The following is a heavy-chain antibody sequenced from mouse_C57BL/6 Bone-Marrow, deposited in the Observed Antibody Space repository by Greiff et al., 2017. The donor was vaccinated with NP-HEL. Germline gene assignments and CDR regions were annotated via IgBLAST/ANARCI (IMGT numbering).Heavy chain of an antibody. D-gene: IGHD2-12*01. V-gene: IGHV1-64*01. CDR2: IHPNSGST. CDR1: GYTFTSYW. Sequence: QVQLQQPGAELVKPGASVKLSCKASGYTFTSYWMHWVKQRPGQGLEWIGMIHPNSGSTNYNEKFKSKATLTVDKSSSTAYMQLSSLTSEDSAVYYCASPFTPLYAMDYWGQGTSVTVSS. J-gene: IGHJ4*01. CDR3: ASPFTPLYAMDY.